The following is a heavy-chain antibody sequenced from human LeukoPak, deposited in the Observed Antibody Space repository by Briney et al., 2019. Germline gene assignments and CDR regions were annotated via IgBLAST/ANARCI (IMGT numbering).Heavy chain of an antibody. CDR1: GFIFSSAW. J-gene: IGHJ4*02. D-gene: IGHD2-2*01. CDR2: IKNKTNGGTT. Sequence: GGSLRLSCEASGFIFSSAWMTWVRQAPGKGLEWVGHIKNKTNGGTTDHAAPVKGRFIISRDDSKKTLYLQMNSLRSEDTGVYYCGRGLCTSTSCYQGPFDFWGQGMLVTVSS. CDR3: GRGLCTSTSCYQGPFDF. V-gene: IGHV3-15*01.